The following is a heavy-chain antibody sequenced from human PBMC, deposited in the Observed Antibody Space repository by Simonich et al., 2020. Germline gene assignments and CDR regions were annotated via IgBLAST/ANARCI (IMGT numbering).Heavy chain of an antibody. D-gene: IGHD6-13*01. V-gene: IGHV4-39*01. Sequence: QLQLQESGPGLVKPSETLSLTCTVSGGSISSSSYYWGWIRQPPGKGLEWIGSIYYSGSPSHNPALKSRVTISVDTSKNQFSLKLSSVTAADTAVYYCARHAGFAFDIWGQGTMVTVSS. CDR1: GGSISSSSYY. CDR3: ARHAGFAFDI. J-gene: IGHJ3*02. CDR2: IYYSGSP.